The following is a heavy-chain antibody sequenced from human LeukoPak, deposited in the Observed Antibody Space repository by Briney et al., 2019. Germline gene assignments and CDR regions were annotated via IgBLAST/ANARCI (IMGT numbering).Heavy chain of an antibody. J-gene: IGHJ3*02. CDR2: ISGSGGST. D-gene: IGHD4-17*01. Sequence: PGGSLRLSCAASGFTFSSYAMSWVRQAPGKGLEWVSAISGSGGSTYYADSVKGRFTISRDNSKNTLYLQMNSLRAEHTAVYYCAKDRLGYGDYDAFDIWGQGTMVTVSS. CDR3: AKDRLGYGDYDAFDI. V-gene: IGHV3-23*01. CDR1: GFTFSSYA.